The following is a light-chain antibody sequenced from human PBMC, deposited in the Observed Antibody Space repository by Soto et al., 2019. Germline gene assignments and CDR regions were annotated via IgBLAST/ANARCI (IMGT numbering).Light chain of an antibody. CDR1: QSVSSN. CDR2: GAS. Sequence: EIVMTQSPATLSVSPGERATLSCRASQSVSSNLAWYPQNPGQAPRLLIYGASTRATGIPARFSGSGSGTEFTLTISRLQSEDFALYYCQQYNNWPPWTLGQGTKGEIK. V-gene: IGKV3-15*01. J-gene: IGKJ1*01. CDR3: QQYNNWPPWT.